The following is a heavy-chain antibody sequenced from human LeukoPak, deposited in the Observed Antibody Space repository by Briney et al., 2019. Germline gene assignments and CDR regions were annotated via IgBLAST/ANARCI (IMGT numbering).Heavy chain of an antibody. J-gene: IGHJ4*02. CDR1: GYTFTDYY. CDR3: AKSLTMTTRIHSIDL. Sequence: GATVKISCKASGYTFTDYYMHWVQQAPGKGLEWMGRVDPEDGETIYAEKFQGRVTITADTSTDTAYMELSSPRSEDTAVYYCAKSLTMTTRIHSIDLRGQGTLVTVSS. D-gene: IGHD4-17*01. CDR2: VDPEDGET. V-gene: IGHV1-69-2*01.